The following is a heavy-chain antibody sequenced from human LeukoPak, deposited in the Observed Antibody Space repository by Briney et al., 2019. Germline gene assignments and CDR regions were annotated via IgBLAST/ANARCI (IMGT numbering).Heavy chain of an antibody. CDR2: ITGSGDYT. J-gene: IGHJ5*02. CDR3: AKGVAASLNNWFDP. Sequence: GGSLRLSCAASGFTVSSHVMSWVRQAPGKGLEWVSGITGSGDYTYYADSVKGRFTISRDNSKDTLYLQMNSLRAEDTAVYYCAKGVAASLNNWFDPWGQGTLVTVSS. CDR1: GFTVSSHV. D-gene: IGHD2-15*01. V-gene: IGHV3-23*01.